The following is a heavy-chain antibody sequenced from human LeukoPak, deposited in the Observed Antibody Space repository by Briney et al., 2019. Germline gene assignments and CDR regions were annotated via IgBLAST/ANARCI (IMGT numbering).Heavy chain of an antibody. D-gene: IGHD3-10*01. Sequence: SETLSLTCAVYGGSFSGYYWSWIRQPPGKGLEWIGYIYYSGSTNYNPSLKSRVTISVDTSKNQFSLKLSSVTAADTAVYYCARYTMVRGVLSPSDYWGQGTLVTVSS. V-gene: IGHV4-59*01. CDR3: ARYTMVRGVLSPSDY. CDR1: GGSFSGYY. CDR2: IYYSGST. J-gene: IGHJ4*02.